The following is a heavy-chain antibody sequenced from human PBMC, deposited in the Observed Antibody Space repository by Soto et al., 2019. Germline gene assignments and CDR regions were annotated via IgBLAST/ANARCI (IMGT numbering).Heavy chain of an antibody. J-gene: IGHJ5*02. CDR1: GYTFTSYD. Sequence: ASVKVSCKASGYTFTSYDINWVRQATGQGLEWMGWMNPNSGNTGYAQKFQGRVTMTRNTSISTAYMELSSLRSEDTAVYYCARGSYYDFWSGYYTFGNWFDPWGQGTLVTVSS. CDR3: ARGSYYDFWSGYYTFGNWFDP. V-gene: IGHV1-8*01. D-gene: IGHD3-3*01. CDR2: MNPNSGNT.